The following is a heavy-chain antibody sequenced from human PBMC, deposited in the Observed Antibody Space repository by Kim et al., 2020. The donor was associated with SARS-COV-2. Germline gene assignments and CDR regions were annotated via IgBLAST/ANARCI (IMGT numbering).Heavy chain of an antibody. Sequence: SETLSLSCAVYGGSFSGYYWSWIRQPPGKGLEWIGEINHSGSTNYNPSLKSRVTISVDTSKNQFSLKLSSVTAADTAVYYCARQDIEGEKSDYWGQGTLVTVSS. CDR3: ARQDIEGEKSDY. V-gene: IGHV4-34*01. J-gene: IGHJ4*02. D-gene: IGHD3-16*01. CDR2: INHSGST. CDR1: GGSFSGYY.